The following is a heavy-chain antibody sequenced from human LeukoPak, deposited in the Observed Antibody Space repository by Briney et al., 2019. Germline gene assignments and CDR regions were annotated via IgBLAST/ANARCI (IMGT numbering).Heavy chain of an antibody. D-gene: IGHD2-21*02. CDR2: IYYSGST. Sequence: PSQTLSLTCTVSGGSISSGDYYWSWIRQPPGKGLEWIGYIYYSGSTYYNPSLKSRVTISVDTSKNQFPLKLSSVTAADTAVYYCAREGVVTPFDYWGQGTLVTVSS. CDR3: AREGVVTPFDY. CDR1: GGSISSGDYY. V-gene: IGHV4-30-4*01. J-gene: IGHJ4*02.